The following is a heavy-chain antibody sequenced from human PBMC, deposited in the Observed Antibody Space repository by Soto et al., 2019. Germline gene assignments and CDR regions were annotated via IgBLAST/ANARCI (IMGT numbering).Heavy chain of an antibody. CDR3: ERLRDGYNLG. CDR1: GGSISSYY. Sequence: SETLSLTCTVSGGSISSYYWSWIRQPPGKGLEWIGYIYYSGSTNYNPSLKSRVTISVDTSKNQFSLKLSSVTAADTAVYYCERLRDGYNLGWGQGTLVTVSS. CDR2: IYYSGST. V-gene: IGHV4-59*01. J-gene: IGHJ4*02. D-gene: IGHD5-12*01.